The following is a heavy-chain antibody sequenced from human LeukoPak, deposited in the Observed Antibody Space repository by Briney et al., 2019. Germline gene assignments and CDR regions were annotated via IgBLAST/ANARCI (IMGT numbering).Heavy chain of an antibody. V-gene: IGHV3-11*04. D-gene: IGHD1-14*01. CDR1: GFTFSDHY. CDR3: ARETGTHDLYYYYYMDV. J-gene: IGHJ6*03. Sequence: PGGSLRLSCAASGFTFSDHYMSWIRQAPGKGLEWVSYISSSGSTIYYADSVKGRFTISRDNAKNSLYLQMNSLRAEDTAVYYCARETGTHDLYYYYYMDVWGKGTTVTISS. CDR2: ISSSGSTI.